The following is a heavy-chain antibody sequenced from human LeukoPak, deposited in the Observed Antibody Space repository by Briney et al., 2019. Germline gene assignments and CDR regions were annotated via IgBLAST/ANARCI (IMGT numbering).Heavy chain of an antibody. Sequence: SVKVSCKASGYTFSSYAISWVRQAPGQGLEWMGRIIPIFGTANYAQKFQGRVTITTDESTSTAYMELSSLRSEDTAVYYCARDLGLRAYCGGDCSSYFDYWGQGTLVTVSS. CDR1: GYTFSSYA. CDR2: IIPIFGTA. J-gene: IGHJ4*02. D-gene: IGHD2-21*02. V-gene: IGHV1-69*05. CDR3: ARDLGLRAYCGGDCSSYFDY.